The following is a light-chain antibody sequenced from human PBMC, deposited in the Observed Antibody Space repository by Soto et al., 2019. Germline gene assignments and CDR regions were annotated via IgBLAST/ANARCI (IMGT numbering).Light chain of an antibody. Sequence: DIQMTQSPSTLSASVGDRVTITCRASQSISSWLAWYQQKPGKAPKLLISKASSLESGVPSRFSGSGSGTEFTLTISSLQPDDFATYYCQQSNSVWTLGQGTKVDIK. CDR2: KAS. CDR1: QSISSW. J-gene: IGKJ1*01. CDR3: QQSNSVWT. V-gene: IGKV1-5*03.